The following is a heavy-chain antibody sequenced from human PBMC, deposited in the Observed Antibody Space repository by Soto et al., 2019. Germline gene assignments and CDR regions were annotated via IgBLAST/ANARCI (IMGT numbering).Heavy chain of an antibody. D-gene: IGHD3-10*01. J-gene: IGHJ4*02. CDR3: VRQASMVRGINSPDY. Sequence: AAVKASCKASGYSFTSYGISWVRQAPRQRLEWMGWISSENGNTKYAHNLQGRVTMTTDTSTSTAYMELRSLRSDDTAVYYCVRQASMVRGINSPDYWGQGTLVTVSS. CDR1: GYSFTSYG. CDR2: ISSENGNT. V-gene: IGHV1-18*01.